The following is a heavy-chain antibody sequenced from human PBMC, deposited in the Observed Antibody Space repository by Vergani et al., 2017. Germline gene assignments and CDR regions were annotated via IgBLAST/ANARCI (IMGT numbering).Heavy chain of an antibody. Sequence: QVQLVQSGAEVKKPGASVKVSCEGSGYTFRNYGISWVRQAPGEGLEWLGWISVYNGETKFAQKFQGRVTLTRDTSTDTAYMEMGSLRSDDTAVYYCARDRVNSGDYNCDYWGQGTLVTVSS. D-gene: IGHD1-26*01. J-gene: IGHJ4*02. CDR2: ISVYNGET. CDR3: ARDRVNSGDYNCDY. V-gene: IGHV1-18*04. CDR1: GYTFRNYG.